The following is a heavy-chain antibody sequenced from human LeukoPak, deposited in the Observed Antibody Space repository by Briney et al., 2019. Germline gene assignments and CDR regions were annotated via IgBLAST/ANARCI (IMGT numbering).Heavy chain of an antibody. CDR3: ASSSVRRYSSSSFDY. CDR2: INTNTGNP. D-gene: IGHD6-6*01. V-gene: IGHV7-4-1*02. Sequence: ASVKVSCKASGYTFTSYAMNWVRQAPGQGLEWMGWINTNTGNPTYAQGFTGRFVFSLDTSVSTAYLQISSLKAEDTAVYYCASSSVRRYSSSSFDYWGQGTLVTVSS. CDR1: GYTFTSYA. J-gene: IGHJ4*02.